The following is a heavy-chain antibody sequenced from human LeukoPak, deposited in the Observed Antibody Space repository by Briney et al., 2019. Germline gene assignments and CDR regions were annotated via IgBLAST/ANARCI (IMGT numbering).Heavy chain of an antibody. CDR1: GFTFSSYW. CDR2: INTDETTT. D-gene: IGHD6-6*01. J-gene: IGHJ1*01. CDR3: ARAEGQLEYFQH. V-gene: IGHV3-74*01. Sequence: GGSLRLSCAASGFTFSSYWMHWVRQAPGKGLVWVSRINTDETTTNSADSVEGRFSISRDNAKNTLYLQMNGLRAEDTALYYCARAEGQLEYFQHWGQGTLVTVSS.